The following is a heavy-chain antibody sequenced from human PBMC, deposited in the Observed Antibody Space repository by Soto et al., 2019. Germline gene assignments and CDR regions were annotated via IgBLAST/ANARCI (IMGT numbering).Heavy chain of an antibody. D-gene: IGHD7-27*01. CDR2: ISYDGTNK. Sequence: PGGSLRLSCAASGFSFSISPMHWVLQAPGKGPECVALISYDGTNKFYADSVKGRFTISRDNSKSTLYLQVDSLSPEDAAVYYCARDPKTSGGQHWAFNYFDSWGQGTLVTVSS. CDR3: ARDPKTSGGQHWAFNYFDS. CDR1: GFSFSISP. V-gene: IGHV3-30-3*01. J-gene: IGHJ4*02.